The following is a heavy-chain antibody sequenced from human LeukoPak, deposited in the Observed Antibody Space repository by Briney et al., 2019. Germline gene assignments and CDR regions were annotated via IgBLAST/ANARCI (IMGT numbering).Heavy chain of an antibody. D-gene: IGHD1-26*01. J-gene: IGHJ3*02. CDR2: IKQDGSAR. CDR1: GFTFSRYW. CDR3: ARDREGSRDAFDI. V-gene: IGHV3-7*01. Sequence: PVGSLRLSCAASGFTFSRYWMSWVRQAPGKGLELVANIKQDGSARFYGDSVKGRFTVSRDNAKNSLYIQMNSLRAEDTAVYYCARDREGSRDAFDIWGQGTMVTVSS.